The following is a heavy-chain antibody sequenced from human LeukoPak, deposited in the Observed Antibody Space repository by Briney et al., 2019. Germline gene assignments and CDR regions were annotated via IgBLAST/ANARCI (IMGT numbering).Heavy chain of an antibody. Sequence: GGSLRLSCVASGFTFSRSWMSWVRRAPGKGLEWVGNKKQDRSEKYYVDSVKGRLTISRDNARNSVDLQMNSLRGEDTAVYYCASSGGSYYNWGQGTLVTVSS. V-gene: IGHV3-7*01. D-gene: IGHD1-26*01. CDR1: GFTFSRSW. CDR3: ASSGGSYYN. J-gene: IGHJ4*02. CDR2: KKQDRSEK.